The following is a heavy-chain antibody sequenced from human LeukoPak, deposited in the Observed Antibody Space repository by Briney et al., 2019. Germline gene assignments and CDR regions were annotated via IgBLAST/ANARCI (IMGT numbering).Heavy chain of an antibody. Sequence: SETLSLTCTVSGDSLSSSSYYWGWIRQPPGKGLEWFGSIYYSGSPYYHPPLKSRLTISVDTSKNQFSLKLTSVTAADTAVYDCATHDRNFYQLLDYWGQGTLVTVSS. CDR3: ATHDRNFYQLLDY. D-gene: IGHD2-2*01. CDR1: GDSLSSSSYY. V-gene: IGHV4-39*01. J-gene: IGHJ4*02. CDR2: IYYSGSP.